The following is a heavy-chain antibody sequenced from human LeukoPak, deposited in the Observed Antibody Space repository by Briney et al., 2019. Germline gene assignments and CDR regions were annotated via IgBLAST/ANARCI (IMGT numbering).Heavy chain of an antibody. D-gene: IGHD4-11*01. J-gene: IGHJ4*02. CDR1: GGTFSSYA. V-gene: IGHV1-69*04. Sequence: ASVKVSCKASGGTFSSYAISWVRQAPGQGLEWMGRIIPILDIANYAQKLQGRVTITADKPTSTAYMELSSLRSEDTAVYYCARDSDYTVLRFDYWGQGTLVTVSS. CDR2: IIPILDIA. CDR3: ARDSDYTVLRFDY.